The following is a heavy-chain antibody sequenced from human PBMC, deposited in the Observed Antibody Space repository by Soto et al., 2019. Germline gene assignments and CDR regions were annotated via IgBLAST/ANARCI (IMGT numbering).Heavy chain of an antibody. J-gene: IGHJ6*02. CDR3: ARDFVVGGPTINYYYGMDV. D-gene: IGHD1-26*01. CDR2: IYSGGST. Sequence: PGGPLRLSCAASGFTVSSNYMSWVRQAPGKGLEWVSVIYSGGSTYYADSVKGRFTISRDNSKNTLYLQMNSLGAEDTAVYYCARDFVVGGPTINYYYGMDVWGQGTTVTVSS. CDR1: GFTVSSNY. V-gene: IGHV3-66*01.